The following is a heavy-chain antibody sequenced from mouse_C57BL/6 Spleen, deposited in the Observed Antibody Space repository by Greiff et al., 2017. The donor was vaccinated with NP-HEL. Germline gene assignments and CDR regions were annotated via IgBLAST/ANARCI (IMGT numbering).Heavy chain of an antibody. D-gene: IGHD1-1*01. Sequence: VQLQQSGAELVRPGASVTLSCKASGYPFTDYEMHWVKQTPVHGLEWIGAIDPETGGTAYNQTFKGKAILTADKSSSTAYMELRSLTSEDSAVYYCTKDGRAAYWGQGTLVTVSA. CDR1: GYPFTDYE. CDR3: TKDGRAAY. CDR2: IDPETGGT. J-gene: IGHJ3*01. V-gene: IGHV1-15*01.